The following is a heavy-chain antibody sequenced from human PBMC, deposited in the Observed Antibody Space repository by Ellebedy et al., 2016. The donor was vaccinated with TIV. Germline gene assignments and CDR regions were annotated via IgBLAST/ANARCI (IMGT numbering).Heavy chain of an antibody. V-gene: IGHV3-23*01. CDR1: GFTFSTYA. CDR3: ARGRSGTYIHHAFDY. J-gene: IGHJ4*02. D-gene: IGHD1-14*01. CDR2: IYGGGGSK. Sequence: PGGSLRLSCAASGFTFSTYAMGWVRQTPGKGLEWLSGIYGGGGSKYYADSVKGRFTVSRDNSKNTLYLQMNSLRAEDTAIYYCARGRSGTYIHHAFDYWGQGTLVTVSS.